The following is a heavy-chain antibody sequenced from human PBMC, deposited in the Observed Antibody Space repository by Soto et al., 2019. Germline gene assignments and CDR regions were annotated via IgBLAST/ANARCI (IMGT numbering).Heavy chain of an antibody. Sequence: QITLKESGPTLVKPTQTLTLTCSSSGFSFSTSRVGVGWIRQSPGKALEWLALVYWDDDKLYSPSLESRLTITKDTSKTQVVLAVTDVDPVDTATCFCVRSPYEAGSRQFDYWGQGTLVTVSS. CDR1: GFSFSTSRVG. CDR3: VRSPYEAGSRQFDY. CDR2: VYWDDDK. V-gene: IGHV2-5*02. J-gene: IGHJ4*02. D-gene: IGHD3-10*01.